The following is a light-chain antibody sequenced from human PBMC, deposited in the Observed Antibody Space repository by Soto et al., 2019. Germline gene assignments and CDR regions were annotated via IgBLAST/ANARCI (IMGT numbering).Light chain of an antibody. CDR3: QQYHTSPRT. V-gene: IGKV3-20*01. CDR1: QTVSSSY. J-gene: IGKJ2*01. CDR2: AAS. Sequence: EIVLTQSPGTLSLSPGERATLSCRTSQTVSSSYLAWYQQKPGQAPRLLIYAASYRATGIPDRFSGSGSGTDFTLTISRLDPEDFAVYYCQQYHTSPRTFGQGTKVEIK.